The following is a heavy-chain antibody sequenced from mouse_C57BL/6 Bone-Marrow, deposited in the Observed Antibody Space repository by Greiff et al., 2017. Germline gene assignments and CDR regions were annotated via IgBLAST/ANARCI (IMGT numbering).Heavy chain of an antibody. CDR2: IYPRDGST. Sequence: VKVVESDAELVKPGASVKISCKVSGYTFTDHTIHWMKQRPEQGLEWIGYIYPRDGSTKYNEKFKGKATLTADKSSSTAYMQLNSLTSEDSAVYFCARPYYYGKGWVAYWGQGTLVTVSA. V-gene: IGHV1-78*01. CDR1: GYTFTDHT. CDR3: ARPYYYGKGWVAY. D-gene: IGHD1-1*01. J-gene: IGHJ3*01.